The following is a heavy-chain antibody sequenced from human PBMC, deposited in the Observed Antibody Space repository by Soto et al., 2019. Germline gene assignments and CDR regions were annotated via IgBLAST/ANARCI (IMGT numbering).Heavy chain of an antibody. V-gene: IGHV4-4*02. D-gene: IGHD1-1*01. J-gene: IGHJ4*02. Sequence: SETLSLTCAVSGGSISSTNWWSWVREPPGKGLEWIGEIYRSGSTNYNPSLKSRVTISIDKSKNQFSLKLSSVTAADTAVYYCAREDQQLVTYWGQGTLVTVSS. CDR3: AREDQQLVTY. CDR1: GGSISSTNW. CDR2: IYRSGST.